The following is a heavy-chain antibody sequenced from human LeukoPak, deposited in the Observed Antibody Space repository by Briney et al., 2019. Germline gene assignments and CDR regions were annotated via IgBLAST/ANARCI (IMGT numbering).Heavy chain of an antibody. CDR1: XYTXTAQY. CDR3: ASYPRSIPTPPFDY. CDR2: INPNNGDT. J-gene: IGHJ4*02. Sequence: SCKAXXYTXTAQYMHWVRQAPGQGLEWMGWINPNNGDTKYAQSFLGRVTMTRDTSTTTAYMELSSLRSDDTAVYFCASYPRSIPTPPFDYWGQGTLVTVSS. V-gene: IGHV1-2*02. D-gene: IGHD2-21*01.